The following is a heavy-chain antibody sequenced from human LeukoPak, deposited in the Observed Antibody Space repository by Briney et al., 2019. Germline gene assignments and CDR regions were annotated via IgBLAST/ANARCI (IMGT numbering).Heavy chain of an antibody. CDR2: INHSGST. D-gene: IGHD2-8*02. CDR3: ARVFWYYFDY. CDR1: GGSFSGYY. V-gene: IGHV4-34*01. J-gene: IGHJ4*02. Sequence: SETLPLTCAVYGGSFSGYYWSWIRQPPGKGLEWIGEINHSGSTNYNPSLKSRVTISVDTSKNQFSLKLSSATAADTAVYYCARVFWYYFDYWGQGTLVTVSS.